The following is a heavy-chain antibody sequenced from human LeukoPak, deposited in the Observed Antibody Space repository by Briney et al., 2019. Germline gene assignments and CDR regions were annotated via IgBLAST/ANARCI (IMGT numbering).Heavy chain of an antibody. CDR2: ISSSSGSSSTI. D-gene: IGHD2-15*01. V-gene: IGHV3-48*04. CDR1: GFTFDDYT. Sequence: GGSLRLSCAASGFTFDDYTMHWVRQAPGKGLEWVSYISSSSGSSSTIYYIDSVMGRFTISRDNAKNSLFLQMHRLRPEDTAVYYCARDSASVGHNDGFDFWDHGTMVTVSS. J-gene: IGHJ3*01. CDR3: ARDSASVGHNDGFDF.